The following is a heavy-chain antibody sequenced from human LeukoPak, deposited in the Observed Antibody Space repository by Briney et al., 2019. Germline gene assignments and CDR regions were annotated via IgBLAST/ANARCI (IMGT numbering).Heavy chain of an antibody. V-gene: IGHV4-4*07. D-gene: IGHD1-26*01. CDR1: GGSISSYY. CDR2: IYTSGST. CDR3: ARVRVGATFRQTYYFDY. J-gene: IGHJ4*02. Sequence: PSETLSLTCTVSGGSISSYYWSWIRQPAGKGLEWIGRIYTSGSTNYNPSLKSRVTMSVDTSKNQFSLKLSSVTAADTAVYYCARVRVGATFRQTYYFDYWGQGTLVTVSS.